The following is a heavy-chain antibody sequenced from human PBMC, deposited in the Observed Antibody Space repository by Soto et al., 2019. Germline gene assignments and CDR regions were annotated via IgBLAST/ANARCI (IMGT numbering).Heavy chain of an antibody. Sequence: QVQLQESGPGLVKPSQTLSLTCTVSGGSISSGDYYWSWIRQPPGKGLEWIGYIYYSGSTYYNPSLKSRVTISLDTSKNQFSLQLSSVTAADTAVYYCARLDTAMVAVGYWGQGTLVTVSS. D-gene: IGHD5-18*01. CDR2: IYYSGST. V-gene: IGHV4-30-4*01. CDR1: GGSISSGDYY. CDR3: ARLDTAMVAVGY. J-gene: IGHJ4*02.